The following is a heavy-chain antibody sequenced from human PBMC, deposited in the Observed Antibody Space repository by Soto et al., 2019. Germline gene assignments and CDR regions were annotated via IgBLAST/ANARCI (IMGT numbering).Heavy chain of an antibody. D-gene: IGHD3-16*02. Sequence: QVQLVQSGAEVKKPGSSVKVSCKASGGTFSSYAISWVRQAPGQGLEWMGGIIPIFGTANYAQKFQGRVTITADKSMSTAYMELSSLRSEDTAVYYCASPRPVRWGELSLDEGNIYGMDVGGQGTTVTVSS. J-gene: IGHJ6*02. V-gene: IGHV1-69*06. CDR1: GGTFSSYA. CDR3: ASPRPVRWGELSLDEGNIYGMDV. CDR2: IIPIFGTA.